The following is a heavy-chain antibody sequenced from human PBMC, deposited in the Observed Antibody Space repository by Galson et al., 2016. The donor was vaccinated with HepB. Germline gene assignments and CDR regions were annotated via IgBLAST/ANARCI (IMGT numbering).Heavy chain of an antibody. J-gene: IGHJ4*02. CDR3: ARTRSSYAGASDY. CDR1: GFSLTTSGMC. V-gene: IGHV2-70*11. Sequence: PALVKPTQTLTLTCTFSGFSLTTSGMCVSWIRQPPGQSLEWLARIDWDDDTYYATSLKTRLTVSKADSKNQVVLTLTKMDPADTATYYCARTRSSYAGASDYWGQGAPVTVSS. CDR2: IDWDDDT. D-gene: IGHD2-8*02.